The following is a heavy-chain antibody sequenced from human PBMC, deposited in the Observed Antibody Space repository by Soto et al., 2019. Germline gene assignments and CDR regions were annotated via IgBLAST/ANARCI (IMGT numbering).Heavy chain of an antibody. CDR3: ARLLGVSNYFDY. D-gene: IGHD3-3*01. Sequence: QLQLQESGPGLVKPSETLSLTCTVSGGSISSSSYYWGWIRQPPGKGLEWIGSIYYSGSTYYNPSLKSRVTISVDTSKNQFSLKLSSVTAADTAVYYCARLLGVSNYFDYWGQGTLVTVSS. V-gene: IGHV4-39*01. CDR2: IYYSGST. CDR1: GGSISSSSYY. J-gene: IGHJ4*02.